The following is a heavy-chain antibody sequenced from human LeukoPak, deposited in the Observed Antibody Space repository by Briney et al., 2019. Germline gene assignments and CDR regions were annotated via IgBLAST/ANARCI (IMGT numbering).Heavy chain of an antibody. CDR3: ARAEEKDYYGSGRYDFRLIGY. D-gene: IGHD3-10*01. J-gene: IGHJ4*02. CDR1: GFTFSSYS. V-gene: IGHV3-21*01. CDR2: ISSSSSYI. Sequence: PGGSLRLSCAASGFTFSSYSMNWVRQAPGKGLEWVSSISSSSSYIYYADSVKGRFTISRDNAKNSLYLQMNSLRAEDTAVYYCARAEEKDYYGSGRYDFRLIGYWGQGTLVTVSS.